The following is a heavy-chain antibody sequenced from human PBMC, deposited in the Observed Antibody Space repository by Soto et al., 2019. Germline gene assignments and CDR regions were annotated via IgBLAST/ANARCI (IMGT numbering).Heavy chain of an antibody. V-gene: IGHV4-59*01. Sequence: QVQLQESGPGLVKPSETLSLTCTVSGGSISNYYWSWIRQSPGMGLEWIGYIYSSGSANYNPSLKSRIIISVDTSKIQFSLKLNSVTAADTAVYFCARGGSSWTGAWYFDLWGRGTLVTVSS. CDR3: ARGGSSWTGAWYFDL. J-gene: IGHJ2*01. CDR2: IYSSGSA. D-gene: IGHD6-13*01. CDR1: GGSISNYY.